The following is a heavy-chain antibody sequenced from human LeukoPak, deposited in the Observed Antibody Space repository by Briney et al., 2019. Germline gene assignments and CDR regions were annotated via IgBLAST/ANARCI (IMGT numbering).Heavy chain of an antibody. CDR2: INPNSGGT. Sequence: ASVKVSCKASGYTFTGYDMHWVRRAPGQGLEWMGWINPNSGGTYYAQKFQGRVTMTRDTSISTAYMELSRLRSDDTAVYYCTRGYEQVPDYWGQGSLVTVSS. D-gene: IGHD1-14*01. CDR1: GYTFTGYD. J-gene: IGHJ4*02. V-gene: IGHV1-2*02. CDR3: TRGYEQVPDY.